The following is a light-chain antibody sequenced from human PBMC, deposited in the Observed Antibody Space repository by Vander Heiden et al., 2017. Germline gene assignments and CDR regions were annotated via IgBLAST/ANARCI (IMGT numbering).Light chain of an antibody. CDR1: SSDVVTYNL. Sequence: QSALTQPASVSGSPGQSITISCTGTSSDVVTYNLVSWYRHDPGKAPKLIIYEGTKRPSGISNRFSGSKSGNTASLTISGLQAGDEADYYCCSHAGSSNFEVVFGGGTKLTVL. V-gene: IGLV2-23*03. J-gene: IGLJ2*01. CDR3: CSHAGSSNFEVV. CDR2: EGT.